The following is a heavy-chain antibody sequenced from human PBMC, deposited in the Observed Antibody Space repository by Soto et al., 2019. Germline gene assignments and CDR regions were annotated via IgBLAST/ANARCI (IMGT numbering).Heavy chain of an antibody. J-gene: IGHJ4*02. CDR2: IYHSGST. Sequence: PSETLSLTCAVSGVSISSGGYSWSWIRQPPGKGLEWIGYIYHSGSTYYNPSLKSRVTISVDRSKNQFSLKLSSVTAADTAVYYCARLYHYDGSGYYGFDYWGQGSLVTVSS. CDR3: ARLYHYDGSGYYGFDY. D-gene: IGHD3-22*01. V-gene: IGHV4-30-2*01. CDR1: GVSISSGGYS.